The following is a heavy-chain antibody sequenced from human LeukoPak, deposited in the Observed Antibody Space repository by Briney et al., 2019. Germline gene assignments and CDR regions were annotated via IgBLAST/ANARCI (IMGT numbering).Heavy chain of an antibody. V-gene: IGHV1-18*01. D-gene: IGHD3-10*01. CDR1: GYTFTSYG. CDR3: ARAYGQLGFDY. CDR2: INSYNGNT. Sequence: GASVKVSCKASGYTFTSYGISWVRQAPGQGLEWMGWINSYNGNTNYVQKLQGRVTMTTDTSTSTAYMELRSLRSDDAAVYYCARAYGQLGFDYWGQGTLVTVSS. J-gene: IGHJ4*02.